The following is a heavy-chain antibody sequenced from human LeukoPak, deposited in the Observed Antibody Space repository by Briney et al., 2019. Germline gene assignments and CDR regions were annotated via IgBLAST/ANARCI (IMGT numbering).Heavy chain of an antibody. CDR2: IYYSGSP. D-gene: IGHD1-26*01. Sequence: SETLSLICTVSGGSINGHYWSWIRQPPGKGLEWIGYIYYSGSPNYNPSLKSRVTISVDTSKNQFSLKLSSVTAADTAVYYCARDRPSGSYEDSGAFDIWGQGTLVTVAS. CDR3: ARDRPSGSYEDSGAFDI. V-gene: IGHV4-59*11. J-gene: IGHJ3*02. CDR1: GGSINGHY.